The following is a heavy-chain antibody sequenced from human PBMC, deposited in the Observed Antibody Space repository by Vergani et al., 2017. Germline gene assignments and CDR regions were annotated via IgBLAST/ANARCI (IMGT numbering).Heavy chain of an antibody. CDR1: GFPFSSYG. D-gene: IGHD6-19*01. CDR2: ISYDGSNK. J-gene: IGHJ4*02. CDR3: AKVPLGSGWYPYFDY. Sequence: QVQLVDSGGAVVQPGRSLRLSCAASGFPFSSYGMHWVRQAPGKGLEWVAVISYDGSNKYYADSVKGRFTISRDNSKNTLYLQMNSLRAEDTAVYYCAKVPLGSGWYPYFDYWGQGTLVTVAS. V-gene: IGHV3-30*18.